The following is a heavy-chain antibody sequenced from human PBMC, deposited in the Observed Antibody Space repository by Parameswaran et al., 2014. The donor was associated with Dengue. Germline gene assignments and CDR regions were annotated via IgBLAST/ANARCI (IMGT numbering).Heavy chain of an antibody. J-gene: IGHJ6*02. CDR2: IRSKAYGGTT. Sequence: VRQAPGKGLEWVGFIRSKAYGGTTEYAASVKGRFTISRDDSKSIAYLQMNSLKTEDTAVYYCTRGKSGYSGPGYNYYAMDVWGQGTTVTVSS. CDR3: TRGKSGYSGPGYNYYAMDV. V-gene: IGHV3-49*02. D-gene: IGHD5-12*01.